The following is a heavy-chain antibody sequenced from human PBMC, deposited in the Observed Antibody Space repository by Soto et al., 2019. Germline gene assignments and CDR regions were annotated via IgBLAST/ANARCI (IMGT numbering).Heavy chain of an antibody. CDR2: FDYSGSP. V-gene: IGHV4-59*01. CDR3: ERERATDGYNPFDC. Sequence: PSETLSLTCTVSGSSINSYYWSWIRQPPGKGQERIGYFDYSGSPTYNPSLKSQDNISLATSKNQFSLKSRPVTAAGTAVHDCERERATDGYNPFDCWGQGTLVTVSS. CDR1: GSSINSYY. J-gene: IGHJ4*02. D-gene: IGHD5-12*01.